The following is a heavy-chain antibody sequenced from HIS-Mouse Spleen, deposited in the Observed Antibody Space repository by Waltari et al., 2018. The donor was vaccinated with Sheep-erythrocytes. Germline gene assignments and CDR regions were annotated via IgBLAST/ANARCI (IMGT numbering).Heavy chain of an antibody. CDR3: TRLRLSYYGMDV. CDR2: IRRKANSYAT. J-gene: IGHJ6*02. V-gene: IGHV3-73*02. Sequence: EVQLVESGGGLVQPGGSLKLSCAASGFTFSGSAMHWVRQASGKGREWVGRIRRKANSYATAYAASVKGRFTISRDDSKNTAYLQMNSLKTEDTAVYYCTRLRLSYYGMDVWGQGTTVTVSS. CDR1: GFTFSGSA.